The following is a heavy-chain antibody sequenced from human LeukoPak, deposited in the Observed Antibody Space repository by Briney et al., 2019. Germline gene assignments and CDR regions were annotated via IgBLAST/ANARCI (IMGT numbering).Heavy chain of an antibody. V-gene: IGHV1-69*05. J-gene: IGHJ5*02. Sequence: ASVKVSCKASGGTFSSYAISWLRQAPGQGLEWMGRIIPIFGTANYAQKFQGRVTITTDESTSTAYMELSSLRSEDTAVYYCARDRYSSSWYAWFDPWGQGTLVTVSS. D-gene: IGHD6-13*01. CDR2: IIPIFGTA. CDR1: GGTFSSYA. CDR3: ARDRYSSSWYAWFDP.